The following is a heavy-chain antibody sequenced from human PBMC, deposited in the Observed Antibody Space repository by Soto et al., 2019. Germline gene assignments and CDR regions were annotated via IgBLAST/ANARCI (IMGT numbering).Heavy chain of an antibody. CDR2: TSGSGAST. D-gene: IGHD3-3*01. V-gene: IGHV3-23*01. CDR1: GFTFRGYA. CDR3: AKEGYHDFWSGYYAREPLGP. J-gene: IGHJ5*02. Sequence: GGSLRLSCVGSGFTFRGYALSWVRQAPGKGLEWVSTTSGSGASTYYAESVKGRFTISRDNSKNTVDLQMNSLRAEDTAVYYCAKEGYHDFWSGYYAREPLGPWGQGTLVTVSS.